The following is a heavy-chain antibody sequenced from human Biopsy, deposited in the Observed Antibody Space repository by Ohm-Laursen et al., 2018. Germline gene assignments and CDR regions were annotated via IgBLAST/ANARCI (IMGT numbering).Heavy chain of an antibody. CDR2: ITQSGST. CDR1: GGSFNGYF. D-gene: IGHD6-13*01. V-gene: IGHV4-34*01. Sequence: TLSLTCAVYGGSFNGYFWSWIRQPPGKGLEWIGDITQSGSTNYSPSLKSRVTILVDTAKKQFSLSLRSVTAADTAVYYCARVPLPGIGAAYQGRFLYGMDVWGQGTTVSVSS. J-gene: IGHJ6*02. CDR3: ARVPLPGIGAAYQGRFLYGMDV.